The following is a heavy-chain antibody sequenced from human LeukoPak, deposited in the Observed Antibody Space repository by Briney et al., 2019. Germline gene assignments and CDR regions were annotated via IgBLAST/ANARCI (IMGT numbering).Heavy chain of an antibody. Sequence: GGSLRLSCAASGFTFSSYAMHWVRQAPGKGLEWVAVISYDGSNKYYADSVKGRFTISRDNSKNTLYLQMNSLRAEDTAVYYCARGREAIVVVPAAIPVADYWGQGTLVTVSS. CDR1: GFTFSSYA. J-gene: IGHJ4*02. CDR3: ARGREAIVVVPAAIPVADY. D-gene: IGHD2-2*02. V-gene: IGHV3-30-3*01. CDR2: ISYDGSNK.